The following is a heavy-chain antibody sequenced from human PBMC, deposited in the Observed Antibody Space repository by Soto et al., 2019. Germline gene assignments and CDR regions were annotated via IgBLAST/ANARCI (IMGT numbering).Heavy chain of an antibody. D-gene: IGHD1-26*01. V-gene: IGHV4-4*07. J-gene: IGHJ6*02. CDR3: ARDLSGTGLDI. Sequence: QVQLHESGPGLVKPSETLSLTCNVSGDSIGRFYWSWIRQSAEKGLEWIGRVYSTGGTAYNPALKGRVTISLDRSNNHVSLEMNSVTAADTAVYFCARDLSGTGLDIWGRGTRVIVSS. CDR1: GDSIGRFY. CDR2: VYSTGGT.